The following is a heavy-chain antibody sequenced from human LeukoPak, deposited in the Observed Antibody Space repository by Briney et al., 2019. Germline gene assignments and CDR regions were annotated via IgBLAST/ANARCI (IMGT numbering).Heavy chain of an antibody. J-gene: IGHJ4*02. D-gene: IGHD2-21*01. V-gene: IGHV1-2*02. CDR3: ARDRADRSPLIGY. Sequence: ASVKVSCKASGYTFTGYYMHWVRQAPGQGLEWMGWINPNSGGTNYAQKFQGRVTMTRDTSISTAYMELSRLRSDDTAVYYCARDRADRSPLIGYWGQGTLVTVSS. CDR2: INPNSGGT. CDR1: GYTFTGYY.